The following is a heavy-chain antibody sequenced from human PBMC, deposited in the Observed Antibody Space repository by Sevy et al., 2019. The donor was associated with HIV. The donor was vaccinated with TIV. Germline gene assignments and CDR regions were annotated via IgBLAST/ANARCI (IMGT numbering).Heavy chain of an antibody. Sequence: ASVKVSCKASGYTFTSYYMHWVRQAPGQGLEWMGIINPSGGSTSYAQKFQGRVTMTRDTSTGTVYMELGSLRSEDTAVYYCAREGSYYDSSGYHTWGGMDVWGQGTTVTVSS. CDR1: GYTFTSYY. J-gene: IGHJ6*02. V-gene: IGHV1-46*01. CDR3: AREGSYYDSSGYHTWGGMDV. CDR2: INPSGGST. D-gene: IGHD3-22*01.